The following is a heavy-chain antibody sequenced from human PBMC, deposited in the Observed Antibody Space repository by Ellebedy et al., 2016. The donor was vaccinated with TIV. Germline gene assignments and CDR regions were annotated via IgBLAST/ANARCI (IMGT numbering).Heavy chain of an antibody. V-gene: IGHV4-39*01. D-gene: IGHD2/OR15-2a*01. J-gene: IGHJ4*02. CDR1: GDSIDTSTYY. CDR3: TRHGRSDHNSVQYSDY. Sequence: MPSETLSLTCTVSGDSIDTSTYYWGWIRQPPGKGLEWIGSFYYGGSAYYNPSLKSRVTVAADTSKNQFTLTLISVTAADTAMYYCTRHGRSDHNSVQYSDYWGQGTLVTVSS. CDR2: FYYGGSA.